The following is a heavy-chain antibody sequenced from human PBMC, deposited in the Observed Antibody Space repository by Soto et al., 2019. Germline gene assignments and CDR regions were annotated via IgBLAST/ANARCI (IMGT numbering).Heavy chain of an antibody. Sequence: QPGGSLRLSYTASGFPFSHYAMNWVRQGPGTRLEWVADISGSGDSARYADSVRGRFTISRDNSRDTLYLQMNSLRVDDTAVYYCGKERRGSGWSVCNFWGQGALVTVSS. CDR2: ISGSGDSA. J-gene: IGHJ4*02. CDR1: GFPFSHYA. CDR3: GKERRGSGWSVCNF. V-gene: IGHV3-23*01. D-gene: IGHD6-19*01.